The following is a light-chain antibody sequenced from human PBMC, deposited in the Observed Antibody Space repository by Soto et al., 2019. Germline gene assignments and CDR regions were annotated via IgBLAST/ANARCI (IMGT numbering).Light chain of an antibody. CDR3: PQRTYWQVT. J-gene: IGKJ5*01. CDR2: DVS. Sequence: EIVLTQSPYTLSLYPGERATLSYRASKSISGYLAWYQQKPGQAPRLLIYDVSNRATGIPARFSGSGSGTDFTLTISSLEPEDFAIYYCPQRTYWQVTFGHGTRLEI. V-gene: IGKV3-11*01. CDR1: KSISGY.